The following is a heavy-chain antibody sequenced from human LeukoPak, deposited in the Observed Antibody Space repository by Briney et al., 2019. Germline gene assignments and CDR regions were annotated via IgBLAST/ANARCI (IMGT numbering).Heavy chain of an antibody. Sequence: SETLSLTCTVPGGSVTSDVYYWNWMRHPPGKGLEWIGNIHNSRGANYNPSLKSRVTISLDPSKNQFSLKVNSMTLADTAIYYCARVGGIMHSWGQGTQVTVPS. V-gene: IGHV4-61*08. CDR1: GGSVTSDVYY. CDR3: ARVGGIMHS. J-gene: IGHJ4*02. D-gene: IGHD3-16*01. CDR2: IHNSRGA.